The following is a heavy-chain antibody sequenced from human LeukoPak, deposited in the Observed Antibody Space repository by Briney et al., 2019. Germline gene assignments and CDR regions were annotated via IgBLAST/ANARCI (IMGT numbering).Heavy chain of an antibody. D-gene: IGHD2-15*01. CDR1: GYSINNYW. Sequence: GESLKISCKGSGYSINNYWIAWVRQMPGKGLEWMGIIYPADSDIRYSPSFQGQVTISADKSISTAYLQWNSLKASDTAMYYCARQEYCSGASCYTWFDPWGQGTLDTVSS. CDR2: IYPADSDI. J-gene: IGHJ5*02. CDR3: ARQEYCSGASCYTWFDP. V-gene: IGHV5-51*01.